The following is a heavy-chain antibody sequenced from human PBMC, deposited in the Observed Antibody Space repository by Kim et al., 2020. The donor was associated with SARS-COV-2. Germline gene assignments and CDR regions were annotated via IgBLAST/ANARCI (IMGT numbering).Heavy chain of an antibody. D-gene: IGHD6-19*01. CDR3: SKASGWLPIY. CDR1: GFTFADSV. CDR2: VRGDGGTT. J-gene: IGHJ4*02. Sequence: GGSLRLSCAASGFTFADSVMHWVRQAPGKGLEWVALVRGDGGTTYYADSVKGRFTISRDNTKDSLYLQMNSLRTDDTAFYYCSKASGWLPIYWGQGTLVTVSS. V-gene: IGHV3-43*02.